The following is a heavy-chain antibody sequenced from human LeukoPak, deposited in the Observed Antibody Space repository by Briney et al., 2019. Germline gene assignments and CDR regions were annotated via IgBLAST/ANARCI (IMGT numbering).Heavy chain of an antibody. J-gene: IGHJ3*02. D-gene: IGHD1-1*01. Sequence: ASVKVSCKASGYTFTGYYMHWVRQAPGQGLEWMGWISAYNGNTNYAQKLQGRVTMTTDTSTSTAYMELRSLRSDDTAVYYCARDLEIDAFDIWGQGTMVTVSS. CDR2: ISAYNGNT. V-gene: IGHV1-18*04. CDR3: ARDLEIDAFDI. CDR1: GYTFTGYY.